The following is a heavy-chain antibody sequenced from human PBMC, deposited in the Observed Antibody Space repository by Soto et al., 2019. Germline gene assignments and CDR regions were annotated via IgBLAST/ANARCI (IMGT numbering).Heavy chain of an antibody. Sequence: EVQLVESGGGLVQPGGSLRLSCAASGFTFSSYWMHWVRQAPGKGLVWVSRINSDGSSTTYADSVQGRFTISRDNAKNTVYLQMNSLRAEDTAVYYCASKHSSRSFDYWGQGTLVTVSS. J-gene: IGHJ4*02. CDR3: ASKHSSRSFDY. V-gene: IGHV3-74*01. CDR1: GFTFSSYW. D-gene: IGHD6-13*01. CDR2: INSDGSST.